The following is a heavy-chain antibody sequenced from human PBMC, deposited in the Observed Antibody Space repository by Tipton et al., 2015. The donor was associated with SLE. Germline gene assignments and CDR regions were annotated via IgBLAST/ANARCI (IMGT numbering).Heavy chain of an antibody. D-gene: IGHD6-25*01. V-gene: IGHV4-61*09. Sequence: TLSLTCTVSGGSISSGIYWWHWIRQPAGKGLEWIGHIYTSGSTHYNPSLKSRVTISVDTSKNQFSLRLNSVTAADTAVYYCARMQGLYVNWFDLWGQGTLATVS. CDR3: ARMQGLYVNWFDL. CDR2: IYTSGST. J-gene: IGHJ5*02. CDR1: GGSISSGIYW.